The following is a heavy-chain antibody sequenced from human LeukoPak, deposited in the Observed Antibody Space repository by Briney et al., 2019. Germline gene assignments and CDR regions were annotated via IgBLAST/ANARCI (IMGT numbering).Heavy chain of an antibody. J-gene: IGHJ4*02. Sequence: GGSLRLSCAASGFTFSNYAMSWVRQAPGKGLEWVSTISGSGGSTYYADSVKGRFTTSRDNSKNTVYLQMNSLRAEDTAVYYCVRNPDYWGQGTLVTVSS. V-gene: IGHV3-23*01. CDR1: GFTFSNYA. CDR3: VRNPDY. D-gene: IGHD1-14*01. CDR2: ISGSGGST.